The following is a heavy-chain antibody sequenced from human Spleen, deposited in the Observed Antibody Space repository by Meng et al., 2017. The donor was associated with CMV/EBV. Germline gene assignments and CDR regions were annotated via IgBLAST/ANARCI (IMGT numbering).Heavy chain of an antibody. D-gene: IGHD3-3*01. CDR1: GFTFSRYG. CDR3: APTYYDFWSGY. CDR2: IGYDVSNK. V-gene: IGHV3-30*02. Sequence: SCAASGFTFSRYGMHWVRQAPGKGLEWVAFIGYDVSNKYYVDSVKGRFTISRDNSKNTLYLQMNSLRAEDTAVYYCAPTYYDFWSGYWGQGTLVTVSS. J-gene: IGHJ4*02.